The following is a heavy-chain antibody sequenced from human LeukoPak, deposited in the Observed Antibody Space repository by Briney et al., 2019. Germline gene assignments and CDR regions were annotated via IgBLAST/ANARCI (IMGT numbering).Heavy chain of an antibody. CDR1: GGTFSRYS. Sequence: SVKVSCKASGGTFSRYSISWVRQAPGQGLEWMGGITPTLGTPDYSQKFQGRVTITADESTSTVYMEMSSLRSEDTAVYYCAGSGGDYYYYYMDVWGTGTTVTISS. V-gene: IGHV1-69*13. D-gene: IGHD3-10*01. CDR2: ITPTLGTP. J-gene: IGHJ6*03. CDR3: AGSGGDYYYYYMDV.